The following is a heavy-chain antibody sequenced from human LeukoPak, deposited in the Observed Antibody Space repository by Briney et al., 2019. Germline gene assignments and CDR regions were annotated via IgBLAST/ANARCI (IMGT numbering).Heavy chain of an antibody. Sequence: GGSLRLSCAASGFTFSSYAMSWVRQAPGKGLEWVSAISGSGGSTYYADSVKGRFTISGDNSKNTLYLQMNSLRAEDTAIYYCAKEYTGTFSPFPSYFDNWGQGTLVTVSS. CDR3: AKEYTGTFSPFPSYFDN. D-gene: IGHD1-26*01. CDR1: GFTFSSYA. V-gene: IGHV3-23*01. CDR2: ISGSGGST. J-gene: IGHJ4*02.